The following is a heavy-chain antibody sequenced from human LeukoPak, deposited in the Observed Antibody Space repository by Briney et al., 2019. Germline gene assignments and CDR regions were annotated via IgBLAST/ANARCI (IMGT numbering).Heavy chain of an antibody. D-gene: IGHD6-13*01. Sequence: SETLSLTCAVYGGSFSGYYWSWTRQPPGKGLEWIGEINHSGRTNYNPSLKSRVTISVDTSKNQFSLKLSSVTAADTAVYYCARFNYRGKRIAAARVPYGMDVWGQGTTVTVSS. CDR2: INHSGRT. J-gene: IGHJ6*02. CDR1: GGSFSGYY. CDR3: ARFNYRGKRIAAARVPYGMDV. V-gene: IGHV4-34*01.